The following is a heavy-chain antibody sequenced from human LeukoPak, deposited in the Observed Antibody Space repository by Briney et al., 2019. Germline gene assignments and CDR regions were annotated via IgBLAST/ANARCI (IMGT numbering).Heavy chain of an antibody. CDR2: IYYSGST. D-gene: IGHD3-3*01. J-gene: IGHJ4*02. V-gene: IGHV4-39*01. Sequence: SETLSLTCTVSGGSISSYYWGWIRQPPGKGLEWIGSIYYSGSTYYNPSLKSRVTISVDTSKNQFSLKLSSVTAADTAVYYCARGRFLEWLSYYFDYWGQGTLVTVSS. CDR3: ARGRFLEWLSYYFDY. CDR1: GGSISSYY.